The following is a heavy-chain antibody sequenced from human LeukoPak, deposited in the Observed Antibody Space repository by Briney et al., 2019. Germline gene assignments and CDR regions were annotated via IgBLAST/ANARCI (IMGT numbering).Heavy chain of an antibody. V-gene: IGHV3-23*01. J-gene: IGHJ4*02. CDR1: GFTFGSSA. CDR3: ARRLTDFDY. Sequence: GRSLRLSCAASGFTFGSSAMRSASQAPGKWLEWVSSISVSGGSTYYADSVKGQFTISRDNSNNTLYLQMNSLRAEDTAVYYCARRLTDFDYWGQGTLVTVSS. D-gene: IGHD7-27*01. CDR2: ISVSGGST.